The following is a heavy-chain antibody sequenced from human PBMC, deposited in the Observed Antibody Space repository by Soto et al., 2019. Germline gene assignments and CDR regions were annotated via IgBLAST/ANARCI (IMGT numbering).Heavy chain of an antibody. CDR3: ARGLSVYYYYGMDV. CDR1: GGSFSGYY. D-gene: IGHD3-16*02. V-gene: IGHV4-34*01. CDR2: INHSGST. J-gene: IGHJ6*02. Sequence: QVQLQQWGAGLLKPSETLSLTCAVYGGSFSGYYWSWIRQPPGKGLEWIGEINHSGSTNYNPSLKSRVTISVDTSKNQFSLKLSSVTAADTALYYCARGLSVYYYYGMDVWGQGTTVTVSS.